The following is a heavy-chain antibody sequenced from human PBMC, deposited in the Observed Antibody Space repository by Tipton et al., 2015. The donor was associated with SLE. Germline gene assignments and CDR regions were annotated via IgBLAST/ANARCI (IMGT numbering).Heavy chain of an antibody. D-gene: IGHD6-6*01. V-gene: IGHV4-34*01. CDR2: INHSGST. CDR1: GFTFSSYA. Sequence: LRLSCAASGFTFSSYAMSWVRQPPGKGLEWIGEINHSGSTNYNPSLKSRVTISVDTSKNQFSLKLSSVTAADTAVYYCARERESIAARLVLGPLDYWGQGTLVTVSS. J-gene: IGHJ4*02. CDR3: ARERESIAARLVLGPLDY.